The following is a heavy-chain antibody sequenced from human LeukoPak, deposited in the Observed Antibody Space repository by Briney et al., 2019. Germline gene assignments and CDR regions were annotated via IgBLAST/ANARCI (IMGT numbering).Heavy chain of an antibody. J-gene: IGHJ6*02. CDR3: ARDSRDYGDYAGDPGYYGMDV. CDR1: GYTFTGYY. Sequence: GASVKVSCKASGYTFTGYYMHWVRQAPGQGLEWTGWINPNSGSTNYAQKFQGRVTITRDTSISTAYMELSRLRSDDTAVYYWARDSRDYGDYAGDPGYYGMDVWGQGTTVTVSS. D-gene: IGHD4-17*01. V-gene: IGHV1-2*02. CDR2: INPNSGST.